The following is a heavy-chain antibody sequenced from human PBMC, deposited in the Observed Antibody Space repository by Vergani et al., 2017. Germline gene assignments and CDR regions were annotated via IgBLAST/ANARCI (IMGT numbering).Heavy chain of an antibody. CDR2: ISGSGGST. D-gene: IGHD5-12*01. CDR1: GFTFNHYA. Sequence: EVQLLESGGDLVQPGGSLRLSCAASGFTFNHYAMNWVRQAPGKGLEWVSGISGSGGSTYYAGSVKGRFTISRDSSKNTLYLQMNSLSAGDTAVYYCATANPRKSGYDYLYYYHAMVVWGQGTTVTVSS. V-gene: IGHV3-23*01. CDR3: ATANPRKSGYDYLYYYHAMVV. J-gene: IGHJ6*02.